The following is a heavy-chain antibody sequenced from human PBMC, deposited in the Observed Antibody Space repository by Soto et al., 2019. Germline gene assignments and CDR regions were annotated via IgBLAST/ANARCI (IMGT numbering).Heavy chain of an antibody. Sequence: SETLSLTCTVSGGSISSSSYYWGWIRQPPGKGLEWIGSIYYSGSTYYNPSLKSRVTISVDTSKNQFSLKLSSVTAADTAVYYCARHLSYDYGDYPNWFDPWGQGTLVTVSS. J-gene: IGHJ5*02. V-gene: IGHV4-39*01. CDR1: GGSISSSSYY. CDR3: ARHLSYDYGDYPNWFDP. CDR2: IYYSGST. D-gene: IGHD4-17*01.